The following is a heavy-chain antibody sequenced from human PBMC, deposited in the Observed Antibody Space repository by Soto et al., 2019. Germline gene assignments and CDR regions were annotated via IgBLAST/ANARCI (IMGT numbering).Heavy chain of an antibody. CDR2: IYYSGST. V-gene: IGHV4-39*07. Sequence: SETLSLTCTVSGGSISRSSYYWGWIRQPPGKGLEWIGSIYYSGSTSYNPSLKSRVTMSVDTSKNQFSLKLSSVTAADTAVYYCARYSGTYYVYWGQGTLVTVSS. J-gene: IGHJ4*02. CDR3: ARYSGTYYVY. D-gene: IGHD1-26*01. CDR1: GGSISRSSYY.